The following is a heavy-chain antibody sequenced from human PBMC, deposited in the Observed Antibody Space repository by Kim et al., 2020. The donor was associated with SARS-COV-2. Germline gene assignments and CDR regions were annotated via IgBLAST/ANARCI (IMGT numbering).Heavy chain of an antibody. J-gene: IGHJ6*02. V-gene: IGHV3-23*01. CDR3: IMGGPKSNMEV. CDR1: GFTFGNYA. Sequence: GGSLRLPCAASGFTFGNYAMTWVRQAPGKGLEWVSTISGSGGSTNYADSVKGRFTISRDNSKNTLYLQMNSLRDEDTAIYHCIMGGPKSNMEVWGQGATVTVSS. CDR2: ISGSGGST.